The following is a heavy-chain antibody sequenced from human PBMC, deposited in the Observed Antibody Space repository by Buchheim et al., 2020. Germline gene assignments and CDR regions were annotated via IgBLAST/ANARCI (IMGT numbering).Heavy chain of an antibody. J-gene: IGHJ4*02. V-gene: IGHV3-15*01. Sequence: EVQLVESGGGLVKPGGSLRLSCAASGFTFSNAWMSWVRQAPGKGLEWVGRIKSKTDGGTTDYAAPVNGRFTISRDDSKNTLYLQMNSLKAEDTAVYYCTTDYYYDSSGYPYCFDYWGQGTL. CDR1: GFTFSNAW. CDR2: IKSKTDGGTT. D-gene: IGHD3-22*01. CDR3: TTDYYYDSSGYPYCFDY.